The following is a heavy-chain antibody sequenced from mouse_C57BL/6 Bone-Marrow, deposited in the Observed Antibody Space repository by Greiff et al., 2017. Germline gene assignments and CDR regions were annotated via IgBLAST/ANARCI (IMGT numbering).Heavy chain of an antibody. CDR1: GFNIKDDY. CDR2: IDPEIGDT. V-gene: IGHV14-4*01. CDR3: SSFDGNYFDF. Sequence: VQLQQSGAELVRPGASVKLSCTASGFNIKDDYIHWVRQRPEQGLEWIGWIDPEIGDTEYASKFQGKATITSDTSSNTAYLLRSSLTSEDTAVYYCSSFDGNYFDFWGQGTPLTVAS. D-gene: IGHD2-3*01. J-gene: IGHJ2*01.